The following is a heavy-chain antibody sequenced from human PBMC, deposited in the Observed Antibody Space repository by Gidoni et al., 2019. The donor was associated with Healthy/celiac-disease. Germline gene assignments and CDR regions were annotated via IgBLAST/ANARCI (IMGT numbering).Heavy chain of an antibody. CDR1: GFTFSSYW. J-gene: IGHJ4*02. CDR3: ARVNAGGFPFDY. Sequence: EVQLVQSGGGLVQPGGSLRLSCAPSGFTFSSYWMHWVRQAPGKGLVWVSRINSDGSSTSDADSVKGRFTISRDNAKNTLYLQMNSLRAEDTAVYDCARVNAGGFPFDYWGQGTLVTVSS. D-gene: IGHD2-8*02. V-gene: IGHV3-74*01. CDR2: INSDGSST.